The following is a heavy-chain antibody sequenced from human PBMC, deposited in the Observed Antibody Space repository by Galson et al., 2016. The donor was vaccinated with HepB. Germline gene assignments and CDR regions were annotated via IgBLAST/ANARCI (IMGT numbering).Heavy chain of an antibody. J-gene: IGHJ4*02. Sequence: SVKVSCKASGGTFNSHGFSWVRQAPGQGLEYMGQIFPVFGTTNYPQKFQGRVTLTADESTRTASLELSSLRSEDTAVYYCAAMTTLTGGFDFWGQGTLVIASS. D-gene: IGHD4-11*01. CDR3: AAMTTLTGGFDF. CDR1: GGTFNSHG. V-gene: IGHV1-69*13. CDR2: IFPVFGTT.